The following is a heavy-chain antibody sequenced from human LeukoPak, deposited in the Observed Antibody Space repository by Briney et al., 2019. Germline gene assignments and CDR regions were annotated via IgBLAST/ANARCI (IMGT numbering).Heavy chain of an antibody. CDR3: AKDINWASFES. Sequence: GGSLRLSCAASGFTFSSYAMSWVRQAPGKGLEWVSAISGSGAGTYYADSVKGRFTISRDNSKNTLYLQMNSLRAEDTALYYCAKDINWASFESWGQGTLVTVSS. D-gene: IGHD7-27*01. J-gene: IGHJ4*02. V-gene: IGHV3-23*01. CDR2: ISGSGAGT. CDR1: GFTFSSYA.